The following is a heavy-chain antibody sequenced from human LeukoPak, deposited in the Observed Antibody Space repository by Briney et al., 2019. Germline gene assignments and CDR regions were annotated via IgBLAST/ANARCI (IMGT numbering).Heavy chain of an antibody. CDR1: GGSISSSSYY. J-gene: IGHJ4*02. CDR2: IYYSGST. D-gene: IGHD1-26*01. Sequence: SETLSLTCTVSGGSISSSSYYWGWIRQPPGKGLEWIGSIYYSGSTYYNPSLKSRVTISVDTSKNQFSLKLSSVTAADTAVYHCARGIAVRERAKIFFDYGGKGPLVPVPS. V-gene: IGHV4-39*07. CDR3: ARGIAVRERAKIFFDY.